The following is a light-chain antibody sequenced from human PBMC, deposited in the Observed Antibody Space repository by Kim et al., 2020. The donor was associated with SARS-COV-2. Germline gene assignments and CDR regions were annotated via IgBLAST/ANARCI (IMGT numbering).Light chain of an antibody. V-gene: IGLV2-14*03. CDR3: ASYTSSSTI. CDR2: DVS. J-gene: IGLJ2*01. CDR1: SSDVGGYNY. Sequence: QSVLTQPASVSGSPGQSITISCTGTSSDVGGYNYVSWYQQHPGKAPKLMISDVSNRPSGVSDRFSGSKTGNTASLTISGLQAEDEADYYCASYTSSSTIFGGGTQLTVL.